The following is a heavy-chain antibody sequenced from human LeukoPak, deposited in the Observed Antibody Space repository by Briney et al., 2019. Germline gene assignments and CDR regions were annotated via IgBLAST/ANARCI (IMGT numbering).Heavy chain of an antibody. V-gene: IGHV3-30-3*01. Sequence: GGSLRLSCVGSGFVFSKYAVHWVRQAPGKGLEWVAVVSYDGDFKLYGDSVKGRFTISRDNSQNMLFLQMNDLRPQDAATYFCARDPYSHDSRGFSYFLQYWGQGTVVTVSS. D-gene: IGHD6-19*01. CDR1: GFVFSKYA. J-gene: IGHJ4*02. CDR2: VSYDGDFK. CDR3: ARDPYSHDSRGFSYFLQY.